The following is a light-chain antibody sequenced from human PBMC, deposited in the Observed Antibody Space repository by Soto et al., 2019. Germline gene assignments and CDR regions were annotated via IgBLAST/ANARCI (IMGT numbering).Light chain of an antibody. CDR3: QQTYSTPGT. CDR2: ATS. V-gene: IGKV1-39*01. Sequence: DIQMTQSPSSLSASVGDRVTITCRASQSVSRYLNWYQQKPGKAPKLLLYATSSLHNGVPSRFSGSGSGTDFPLTISSLQPDDFASYYCQQTYSTPGTFGRGTKVEIK. J-gene: IGKJ1*01. CDR1: QSVSRY.